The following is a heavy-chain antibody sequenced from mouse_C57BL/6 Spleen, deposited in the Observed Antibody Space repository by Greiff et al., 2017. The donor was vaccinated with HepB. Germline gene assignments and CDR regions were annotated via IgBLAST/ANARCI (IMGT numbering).Heavy chain of an antibody. CDR1: GFTFSDYG. V-gene: IGHV5-15*01. D-gene: IGHD1-1*01. J-gene: IGHJ4*01. Sequence: EVQRVESGGGLVQPGGSLKLSCAASGFTFSDYGMAWVRQAPRKGPEWVAFISNLAYSIYYADTVTGRFTISRENAKNTLYLEMSSLRSEDTAMYYCARHRDYYGSSYGAMDYWGQGTSVTVSS. CDR3: ARHRDYYGSSYGAMDY. CDR2: ISNLAYSI.